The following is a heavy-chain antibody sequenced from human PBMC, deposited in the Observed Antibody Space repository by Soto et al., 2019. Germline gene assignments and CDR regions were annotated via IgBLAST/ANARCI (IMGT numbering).Heavy chain of an antibody. D-gene: IGHD6-13*01. J-gene: IGHJ1*01. CDR2: ISGSGGST. Sequence: GGSLRLSCAASGFTFSSYAMSWVRQAPGKGLEWVSAISGSGGSTYYADSVKGRFTISRDNSKNTLYLQMNSLRAEDTAVYYCAKGGEEEAAEFAEYFQHWGQGTLATVSS. CDR3: AKGGEEEAAEFAEYFQH. CDR1: GFTFSSYA. V-gene: IGHV3-23*01.